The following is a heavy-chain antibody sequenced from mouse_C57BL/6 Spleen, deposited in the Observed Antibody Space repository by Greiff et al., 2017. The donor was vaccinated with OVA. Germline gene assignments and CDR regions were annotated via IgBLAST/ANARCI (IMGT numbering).Heavy chain of an antibody. J-gene: IGHJ3*01. CDR2: IYPGSGST. D-gene: IGHD1-1*01. V-gene: IGHV1-55*01. Sequence: QVQLKQSGAELVKPGASVKMSCKASGYTFTSYWITWVKQRPGQGLEWIGDIYPGSGSTNYNEKFKSKATLTVDTSSSTAYMQLSSLTSEDSAVDYCARDGDGSSPAWFAYWGQGTLVTVSA. CDR3: ARDGDGSSPAWFAY. CDR1: GYTFTSYW.